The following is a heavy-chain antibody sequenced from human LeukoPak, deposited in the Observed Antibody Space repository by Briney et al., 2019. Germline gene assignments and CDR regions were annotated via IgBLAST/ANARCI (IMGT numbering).Heavy chain of an antibody. J-gene: IGHJ4*02. CDR3: AGGVYIAAAQYGY. CDR1: GGSISSYY. V-gene: IGHV4-59*01. Sequence: SETLSLTCTVSGGSISSYYWSWIRQPPGKGLEWIGYIYYSGTTNYNPSPKSRVTISVDTSKNQFSLKLSFVTAADTAVYYCAGGVYIAAAQYGYWGQGTLVTVSS. CDR2: IYYSGTT. D-gene: IGHD6-13*01.